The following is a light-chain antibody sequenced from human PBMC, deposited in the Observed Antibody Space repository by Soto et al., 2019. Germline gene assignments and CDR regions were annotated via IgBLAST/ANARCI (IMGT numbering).Light chain of an antibody. CDR3: QQFNAYPIT. V-gene: IGKV1-9*01. J-gene: IGKJ5*01. CDR2: GAS. CDR1: QGIASY. Sequence: QLTQSPSSLSASVGDRVVITCRPSQGIASYLAWYQQKPGKAPKLLIFGASTLQSGVPPRFSGSGSGTDFTLTITRLQPEDFATYYCQQFNAYPITFGHGTRLEIK.